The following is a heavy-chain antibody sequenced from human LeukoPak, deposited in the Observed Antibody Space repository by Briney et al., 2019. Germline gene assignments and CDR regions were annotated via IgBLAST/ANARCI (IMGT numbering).Heavy chain of an antibody. CDR3: ARDPPSAVVASYYYGMDV. CDR1: GYTFTIYY. V-gene: IGHV1-46*01. J-gene: IGHJ6*02. D-gene: IGHD2-15*01. Sequence: ASVTLSCTASGYTFTIYYMHWVRQAPGQGLEWIGIINPSGGSTSYAQKFQGRVTMTRDTSTSTVYLELSSLRSEDTAVCYCARDPPSAVVASYYYGMDVWGQGTTVTVSS. CDR2: INPSGGST.